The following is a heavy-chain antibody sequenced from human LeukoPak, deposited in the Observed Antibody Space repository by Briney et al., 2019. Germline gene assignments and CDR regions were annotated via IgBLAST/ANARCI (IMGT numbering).Heavy chain of an antibody. CDR1: GGSISSGSYY. Sequence: SETLSLTCTVSGGSISSGSYYWSWIRQPAGKGLEWIGRIYISGSTNYNPSLKSRVTISVDTSKNQFSLKLSSVTAADTAVYYCARGRFRYCSSTSCWDWFDPWGQGTLVTVSS. CDR2: IYISGST. CDR3: ARGRFRYCSSTSCWDWFDP. J-gene: IGHJ5*02. V-gene: IGHV4-61*02. D-gene: IGHD2-2*01.